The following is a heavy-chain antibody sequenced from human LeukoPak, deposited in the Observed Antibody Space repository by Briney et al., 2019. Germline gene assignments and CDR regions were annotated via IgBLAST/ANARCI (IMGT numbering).Heavy chain of an antibody. CDR3: ARDQRDYYGSGTYYYYMDV. CDR1: GGSISSGSYY. J-gene: IGHJ6*03. V-gene: IGHV4-31*03. Sequence: PSETLSLTCTVSGGSISSGSYYWSWIRQHPGKSLEWIVHIYYIGSTSYNPSLKSRISMSVDTSKNQFSLTLTSVTAADTAVYYCARDQRDYYGSGTYYYYMDVWGQGTTVTVSS. D-gene: IGHD3-10*01. CDR2: IYYIGST.